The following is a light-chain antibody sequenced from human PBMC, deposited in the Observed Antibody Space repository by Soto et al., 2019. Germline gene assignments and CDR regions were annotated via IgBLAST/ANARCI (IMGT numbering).Light chain of an antibody. Sequence: DIVMTQSPDSLAVSLGERATINCKSSQSVLYSSNNKNYLAWYQQKPGQPPKLLIYWASTRQSGVPDRFSGSGSGTDFTLTISSLQAEDVAVYYCQQCYSTPPTFGGGTMVEIK. CDR2: WAS. V-gene: IGKV4-1*01. CDR1: QSVLYSSNNKNY. CDR3: QQCYSTPPT. J-gene: IGKJ4*01.